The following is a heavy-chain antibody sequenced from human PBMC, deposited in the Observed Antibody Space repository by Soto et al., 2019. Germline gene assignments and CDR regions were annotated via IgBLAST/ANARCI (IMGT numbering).Heavy chain of an antibody. V-gene: IGHV3-33*01. CDR2: IWYDGSNK. CDR3: HRGSDYYGSGSPMDV. CDR1: GFTFSSYG. D-gene: IGHD3-10*01. Sequence: GGSLRLSCAASGFTFSSYGMHWVRQAPGKGLEWVAVIWYDGSNKYYADSVKGRFTISRDNPKNTLYLQMNSLRAEDTAVYYCHRGSDYYGSGSPMDVWGKGTTVTVSS. J-gene: IGHJ6*03.